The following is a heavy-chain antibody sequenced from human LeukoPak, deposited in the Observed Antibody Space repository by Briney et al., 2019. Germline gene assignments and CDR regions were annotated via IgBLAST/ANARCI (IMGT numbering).Heavy chain of an antibody. V-gene: IGHV4-39*01. CDR2: HYYSGST. CDR3: ARHRAGYHLDW. J-gene: IGHJ4*02. Sequence: SETLALTCTVSGASINSSGYYWGWIRQPPGKGLEWIGSHYYSGSTYYNPSLKSRVTISVDTSKNHFSLKLNSVTAADTAVYYCARHRAGYHLDWWGQGTLVTVSS. CDR1: GASINSSGYY. D-gene: IGHD3-9*01.